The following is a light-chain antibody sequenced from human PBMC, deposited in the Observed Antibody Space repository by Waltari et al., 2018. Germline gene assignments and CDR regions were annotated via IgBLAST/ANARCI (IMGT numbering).Light chain of an antibody. Sequence: QSALTQPASVSGSPGQSITISRTGTSIDVGGYNYVSWYQQHPGKAPKFIIYDVSYRPSGVSDRFSGSKSGNTASLTISGLQAEDEADYYYTSYSTTTTLVFGGGTKVAVL. CDR1: SIDVGGYNY. CDR2: DVS. J-gene: IGLJ2*01. CDR3: TSYSTTTTLV. V-gene: IGLV2-14*03.